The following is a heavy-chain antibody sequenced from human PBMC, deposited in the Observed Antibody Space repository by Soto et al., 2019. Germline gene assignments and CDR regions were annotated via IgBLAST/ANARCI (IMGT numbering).Heavy chain of an antibody. V-gene: IGHV4-61*01. CDR2: IYYSGST. J-gene: IGHJ4*02. Sequence: SETLSLTCTVSGGSVSSGSYYWSWIRQPPGKGLEWIGYIYYSGSTNYNPSLKSRVTISVDTSKNQFSLKLSSVTAADTAVYYCARDIQGSTSYRFDYWGQGTLVTVSS. CDR1: GGSVSSGSYY. CDR3: ARDIQGSTSYRFDY. D-gene: IGHD6-13*01.